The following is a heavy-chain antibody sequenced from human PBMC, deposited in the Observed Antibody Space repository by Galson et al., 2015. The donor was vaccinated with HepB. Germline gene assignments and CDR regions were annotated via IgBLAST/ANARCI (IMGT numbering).Heavy chain of an antibody. CDR3: AHSRLEGYSYGTYGMDV. CDR2: IYWDDDK. CDR1: GFSLSTSGVG. V-gene: IGHV2-5*02. J-gene: IGHJ6*02. D-gene: IGHD5-18*01. Sequence: PALVKPTQTLTLTCTFSGFSLSTSGVGVGWIRQPPGKALEWLALIYWDDDKRYSPSLKSRLTITKDTSKNQVVLTMTNMDPVDTATYYCAHSRLEGYSYGTYGMDVWGQGTTVTVSS.